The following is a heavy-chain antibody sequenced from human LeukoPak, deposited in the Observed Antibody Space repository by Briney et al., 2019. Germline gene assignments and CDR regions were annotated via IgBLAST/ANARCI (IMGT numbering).Heavy chain of an antibody. CDR1: GGSISSGSYY. CDR3: ARSSGYTNWFDP. Sequence: PSETQSLTCTVSGGSISSGSYYWSWIRQPAGKGLEWIGRIYTSGSTNYNPSLKSRVTISVDTSKNQFSLKLSSVTAADTAVYYCARSSGYTNWFDPWGQGTLVTVSS. CDR2: IYTSGST. J-gene: IGHJ5*02. D-gene: IGHD3-3*01. V-gene: IGHV4-61*02.